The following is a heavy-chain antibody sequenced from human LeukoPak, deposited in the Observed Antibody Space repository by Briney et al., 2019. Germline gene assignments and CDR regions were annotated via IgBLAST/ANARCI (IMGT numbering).Heavy chain of an antibody. Sequence: PGGSLRLSCAASGFTFSSYWMSWVRQAPGKGLEWVANIKQDGSEKYYVDSVKGRFTISRDNAKNSLYLQMNSLRAEDTAVYYCARVLLGYSSLPFEYYYYMDVWGKGTTVTVSS. D-gene: IGHD6-13*01. CDR2: IKQDGSEK. V-gene: IGHV3-7*01. CDR1: GFTFSSYW. CDR3: ARVLLGYSSLPFEYYYYMDV. J-gene: IGHJ6*03.